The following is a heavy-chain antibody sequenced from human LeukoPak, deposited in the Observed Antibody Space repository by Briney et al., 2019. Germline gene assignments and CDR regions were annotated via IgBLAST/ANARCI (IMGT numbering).Heavy chain of an antibody. J-gene: IGHJ3*02. D-gene: IGHD2-15*01. Sequence: SETLSLTCTVSGGSVSSYYWSWVRQPPGQGLEWIGYVYYGGTTSYSPSLKSRLTMSIERSKNQFFLTLFSVPAADTAIYYCARECTGGSGYPPSDVFDIWGQGTKVTVSS. CDR1: GGSVSSYY. CDR3: ARECTGGSGYPPSDVFDI. V-gene: IGHV4-59*02. CDR2: VYYGGTT.